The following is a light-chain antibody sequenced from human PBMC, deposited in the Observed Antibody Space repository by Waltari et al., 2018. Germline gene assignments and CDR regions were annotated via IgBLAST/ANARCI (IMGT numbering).Light chain of an antibody. J-gene: IGLJ1*01. CDR2: DDT. V-gene: IGLV3-21*02. CDR1: NISTKS. Sequence: SYVLTQPPSVSVAPGQTARISCGGNNISTKSVHWYRQKPGQAPILVVYDDTDRPSGIPERFSGSNSGNTATLTISRVEAGDEADYYCQVWDTSGNYVFGAGTKVTVL. CDR3: QVWDTSGNYV.